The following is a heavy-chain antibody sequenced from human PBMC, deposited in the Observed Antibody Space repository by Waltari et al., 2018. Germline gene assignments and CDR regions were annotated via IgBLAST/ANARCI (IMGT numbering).Heavy chain of an antibody. V-gene: IGHV3-30*02. Sequence: QVNLVESGGGVVQPGGSLRLSCAPSGFTSSNFGMHWVRQAPGKGLEWVALIWFDGSDKFYADSVRGRFTISRDNSARTLYLDMDSLRLDDTAMYYCAKDAFGNTYLDFWGQGTLVTVSS. D-gene: IGHD2-2*02. J-gene: IGHJ4*02. CDR1: GFTSSNFG. CDR3: AKDAFGNTYLDF. CDR2: IWFDGSDK.